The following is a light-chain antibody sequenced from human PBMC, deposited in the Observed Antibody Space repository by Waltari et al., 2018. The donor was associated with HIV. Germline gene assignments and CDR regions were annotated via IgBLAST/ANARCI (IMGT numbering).Light chain of an antibody. V-gene: IGKV3-11*01. CDR1: QSVSFH. Sequence: EIVLTQSPATLSLSPGERATLSCRASQSVSFHLAWYQQKPGQPPRLLIYDASNRATGIPARFSGSGSGTDVTLTISSLEPEDFAVYYCQQRTNWLITFGQGTRLEIK. CDR2: DAS. CDR3: QQRTNWLIT. J-gene: IGKJ5*01.